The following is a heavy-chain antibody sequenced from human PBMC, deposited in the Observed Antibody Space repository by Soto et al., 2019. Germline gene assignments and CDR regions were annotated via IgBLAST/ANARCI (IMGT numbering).Heavy chain of an antibody. D-gene: IGHD4-17*01. V-gene: IGHV1-3*01. Sequence: QVQLVQSGAEVKKPGASVKVSCKASGYTFTSYAMHWVRQAPGQRLERMGWINAGNRNTKYSQKFQGRVTITRDTSASTAYMELSSLRSEDTAVYYGWRTVGYYYGMDVWGQGTTVTVSS. CDR3: WRTVGYYYGMDV. J-gene: IGHJ6*02. CDR1: GYTFTSYA. CDR2: INAGNRNT.